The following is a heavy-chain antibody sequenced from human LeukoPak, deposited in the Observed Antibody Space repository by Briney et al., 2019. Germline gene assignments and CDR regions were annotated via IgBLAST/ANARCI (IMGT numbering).Heavy chain of an antibody. V-gene: IGHV1-46*01. CDR2: INPSGGST. J-gene: IGHJ6*03. CDR1: GYTFTSYY. Sequence: GASAKVSCKTSGYTFTSYYMHWVRQAPGQGLEWMGIINPSGGSTSYSQKLQGRVTMTRDTSTSTVYMELSSLRSEDTAVYFCARGGDYRNSYYYYMDVWGKGTTVTISS. CDR3: ARGGDYRNSYYYYMDV. D-gene: IGHD4-17*01.